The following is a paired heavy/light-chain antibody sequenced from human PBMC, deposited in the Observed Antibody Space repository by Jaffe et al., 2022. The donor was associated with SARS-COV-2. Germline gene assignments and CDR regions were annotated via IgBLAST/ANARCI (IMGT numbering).Heavy chain of an antibody. D-gene: IGHD1-1*01. CDR3: AKDMGVWNGYGMDV. CDR2: ISGSGSAT. J-gene: IGHJ6*02. V-gene: IGHV3-23*01. CDR1: GFTFDKYA. Sequence: EVQVLESGGGLVQPGGSLRLSCAASGFTFDKYAMTWVRQAPGKGLEWVSAISGSGSATYYADSVKGRFTISRDNSKNTVYLQMNGLRAEDTALYYCAKDMGVWNGYGMDVWGQGTTVAVSS.
Light chain of an antibody. CDR1: QSVSKY. Sequence: EIVLTQSPATLSLSPGERATLSCRASQSVSKYLAWYQQKSGQAPRLLIYDTSNRAAGIPARFTGSGSGTDFTLTISNLDLEDFALYYCQQRISWPLTFGGGTKVEIK. CDR3: QQRISWPLT. CDR2: DTS. J-gene: IGKJ4*01. V-gene: IGKV3-11*01.